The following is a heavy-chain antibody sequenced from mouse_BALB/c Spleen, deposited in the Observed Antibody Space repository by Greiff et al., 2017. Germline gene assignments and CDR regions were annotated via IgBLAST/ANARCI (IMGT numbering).Heavy chain of an antibody. CDR1: GFSLTGYG. CDR3: ARGPIYYYGSSYGFAY. D-gene: IGHD1-1*01. V-gene: IGHV2-6-7*01. CDR2: IWGDGST. J-gene: IGHJ3*01. Sequence: VKLQESGPGLVAPSQSLSITCTVSGFSLTGYGVNWVRQPPGKGLEWLGMIWGDGSTDYNSALKSRLSISKDNSKSQVFLKMNSLQTDDTARYYCARGPIYYYGSSYGFAYWGQGTLVTVSA.